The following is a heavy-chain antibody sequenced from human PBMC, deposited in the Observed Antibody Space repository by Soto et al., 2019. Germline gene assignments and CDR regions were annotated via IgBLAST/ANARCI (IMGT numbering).Heavy chain of an antibody. CDR2: INPLSGIP. D-gene: IGHD2-2*01. CDR1: GGTFVRHV. V-gene: IGHV1-69*09. CDR3: ATPACAATRCPPSHKLDH. J-gene: IGHJ5*02. Sequence: QVQLVQSGAEVKKPESSVKVSCKTSGGTFVRHVISWVRQAPGQGPEWMGKINPLSGIPNYAQKFQDRVTFTAETESGTAYMELTSLRSDDTAVYYCATPACAATRCPPSHKLDHWGQGTLVTVYS.